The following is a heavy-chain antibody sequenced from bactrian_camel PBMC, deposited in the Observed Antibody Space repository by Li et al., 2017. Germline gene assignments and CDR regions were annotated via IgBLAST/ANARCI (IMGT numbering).Heavy chain of an antibody. J-gene: IGHJ6*01. CDR3: AKGAAWFSA. CDR2: IEDTGYIT. D-gene: IGHD1*01. V-gene: IGHV3S42*01. CDR1: GFAFSTFA. Sequence: VQLVESGGGLVQPGGSLRVSCLASGFAFSTFAMSWVRQAPGKGLEWVSTIEDTGYITRYNHSLQGRFTISRDNAKATVYLQLNSLETEDTAMYYCAKGAAWFSAWGQGTQVTVS.